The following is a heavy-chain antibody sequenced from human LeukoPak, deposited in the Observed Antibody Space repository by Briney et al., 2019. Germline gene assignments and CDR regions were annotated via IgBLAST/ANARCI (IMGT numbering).Heavy chain of an antibody. V-gene: IGHV4-34*01. J-gene: IGHJ4*02. D-gene: IGHD3-10*01. CDR3: ARRGLRDYYGSGSYGFDY. CDR2: INHSGST. Sequence: PSETLSLTCAVYGGSFSGYYWSWIRQPPGKGLEWIGEINHSGSTNYNPSLKSRVTISVDTSKNQFSLKLSSVTAADTAVYYCARRGLRDYYGSGSYGFDYWGQGTLVTVSS. CDR1: GGSFSGYY.